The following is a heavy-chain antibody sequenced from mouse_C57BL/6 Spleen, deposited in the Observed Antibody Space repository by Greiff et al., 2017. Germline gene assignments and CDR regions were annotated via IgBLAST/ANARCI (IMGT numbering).Heavy chain of an antibody. Sequence: QVQLQQSGPELVKPGASVKISCKASGYAFSSSWMNWVKQRPGKGLEWIGRIYPGDGDTNYNGKFKGKATLTADKSSSTAYMQLSSLTSEDSAVCFCALGRGDYWGQGTSVTVSS. CDR2: IYPGDGDT. D-gene: IGHD4-1*01. CDR3: ALGRGDY. J-gene: IGHJ4*01. V-gene: IGHV1-82*01. CDR1: GYAFSSSW.